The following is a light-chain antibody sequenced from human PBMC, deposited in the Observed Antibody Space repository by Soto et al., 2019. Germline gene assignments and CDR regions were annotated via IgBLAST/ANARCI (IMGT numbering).Light chain of an antibody. J-gene: IGKJ1*01. Sequence: ELGITHSPSTLSLPPMQRVTLSFRASQSVSSRLAWYQQKPGQSPRLLIYGASTRATGIPARFSGSGSGTEFTLTISSLQSEDFGVYYCHQYNNLWTFGQGTKVDIK. CDR3: HQYNNLWT. CDR1: QSVSSR. CDR2: GAS. V-gene: IGKV3-15*01.